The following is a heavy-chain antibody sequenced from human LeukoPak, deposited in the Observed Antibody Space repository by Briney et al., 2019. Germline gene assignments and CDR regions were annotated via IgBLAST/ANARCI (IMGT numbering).Heavy chain of an antibody. J-gene: IGHJ4*02. CDR2: INLDGSSI. V-gene: IGHV3-74*01. D-gene: IGHD6-19*01. Sequence: GGSMRLSCAASGFTLGGYKMHWIRQARGKGVAWVARINLDGSSITYADSVKGRFTISRDIAKNTLYLQRDRLRDEDTAVYYCTRETGWRPVYWGQGTLVTVSS. CDR3: TRETGWRPVY. CDR1: GFTLGGYK.